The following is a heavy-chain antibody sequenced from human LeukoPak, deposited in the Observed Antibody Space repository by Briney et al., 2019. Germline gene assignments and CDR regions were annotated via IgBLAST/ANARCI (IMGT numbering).Heavy chain of an antibody. V-gene: IGHV4-4*02. CDR3: ARAAYYYDSSGYYPNNWFDP. Sequence: SGTLSLTCAVSGGSISSSNWWSWVRQPPGKGLEWIGEIYHSGSTNYNPSLKSRVTISVDKSKNQFSLKLSSVTAADTAVYYCARAAYYYDSSGYYPNNWFDPWGQGTLVTVSS. J-gene: IGHJ5*02. D-gene: IGHD3-22*01. CDR1: GGSISSSNW. CDR2: IYHSGST.